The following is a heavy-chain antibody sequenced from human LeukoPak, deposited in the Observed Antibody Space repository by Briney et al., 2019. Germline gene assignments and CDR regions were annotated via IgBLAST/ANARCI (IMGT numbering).Heavy chain of an antibody. J-gene: IGHJ4*02. CDR1: GYTFTSYG. CDR2: ISAYNGNT. CDR3: AVLSITGTQVDY. D-gene: IGHD1-7*01. Sequence: ASVKVSCKASGYTFTSYGISWVRQAPGQGLEWMGWISAYNGNTNYAQKLQGRVTMTTDISTSTAYMELRSLRSDDTAVYYCAVLSITGTQVDYWGQGTLVTVSS. V-gene: IGHV1-18*01.